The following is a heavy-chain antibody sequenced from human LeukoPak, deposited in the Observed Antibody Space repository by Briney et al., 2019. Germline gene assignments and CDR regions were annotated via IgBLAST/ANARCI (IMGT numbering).Heavy chain of an antibody. Sequence: SVKVSCKASGGTFSSYAISWVRQAPGQGLEWMGGIIPIFGTANYAQKFQGRVTITADESTSTAYMELSSLRSEDTAVYYCARQRLSIAAAGSRNLNAFDIWGQGTMVTVSS. CDR3: ARQRLSIAAAGSRNLNAFDI. D-gene: IGHD6-13*01. CDR1: GGTFSSYA. CDR2: IIPIFGTA. V-gene: IGHV1-69*13. J-gene: IGHJ3*02.